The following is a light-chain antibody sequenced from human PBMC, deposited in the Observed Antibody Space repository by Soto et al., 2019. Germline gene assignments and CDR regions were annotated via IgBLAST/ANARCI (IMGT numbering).Light chain of an antibody. CDR1: QNININ. CDR2: GES. J-gene: IGKJ1*01. V-gene: IGKV3-15*01. CDR3: QQYNNWPWT. Sequence: ETVMTQSPATLSVSPGERATLSCRASQNININVAWYQQKPGQAPRLLIYGESARATGIPARFSGTGSGTEVTLTISSLQAEDFAVYYCQQYNNWPWTFGQGTKVEIK.